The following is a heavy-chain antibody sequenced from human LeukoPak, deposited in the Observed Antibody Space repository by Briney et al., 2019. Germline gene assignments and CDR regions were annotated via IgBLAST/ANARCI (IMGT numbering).Heavy chain of an antibody. J-gene: IGHJ4*02. CDR3: ARDQGDSSGYYSFYYYFDY. CDR2: IKQDGSEK. D-gene: IGHD3-22*01. CDR1: GFTFSSYW. V-gene: IGHV3-7*01. Sequence: GGSLRLSCAASGFTFSSYWMSWVRQAPGKGLEWVANIKQDGSEKYYVASVKGRFTISRDNAKNSLYLQMNSLRDEDTAVYYCARDQGDSSGYYSFYYYFDYWGQGTLVTVSS.